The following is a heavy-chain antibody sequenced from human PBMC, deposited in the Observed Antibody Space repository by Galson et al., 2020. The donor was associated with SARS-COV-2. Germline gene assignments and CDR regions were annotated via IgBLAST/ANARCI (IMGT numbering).Heavy chain of an antibody. CDR2: INSDGSST. Sequence: GESLKISCAASGFTFSSYWMHWVRQAPGKGLVWVSRINSDGSSTSYADSVKGRFTISGDNAKNTLYLQMNSLRAEDTAVYYCARDRWELLSFYQYYMDVWGKGTTVTISS. V-gene: IGHV3-74*01. CDR3: ARDRWELLSFYQYYMDV. D-gene: IGHD1-26*01. J-gene: IGHJ6*03. CDR1: GFTFSSYW.